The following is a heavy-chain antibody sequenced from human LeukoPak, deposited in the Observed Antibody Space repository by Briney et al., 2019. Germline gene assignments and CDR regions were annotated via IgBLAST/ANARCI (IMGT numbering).Heavy chain of an antibody. CDR2: ISAYNGNT. CDR1: GYTFTIYG. CDR3: ARDLGYCSGGSCSG. V-gene: IGHV1-18*01. J-gene: IGHJ4*02. D-gene: IGHD2-15*01. Sequence: ASGKLSCKASGYTFTIYGISWVRHAPGQGQGRMGWISAYNGNTNYAQKLQGRGTITTDTSTSTAYMELRSMRSDDTAVYYCARDLGYCSGGSCSGWGQGTLVTVSS.